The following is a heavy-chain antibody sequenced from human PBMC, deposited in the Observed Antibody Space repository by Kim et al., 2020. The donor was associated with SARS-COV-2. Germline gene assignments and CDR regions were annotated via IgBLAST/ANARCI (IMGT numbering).Heavy chain of an antibody. J-gene: IGHJ4*02. D-gene: IGHD5-18*01. V-gene: IGHV4-34*01. CDR3: ARGAWQQLWDY. Sequence: SETLSLTCAVYGGSFSGYYWSWIRQPPGKGLEWIGEINHSGSTNYNPSLKSRVTISVDTSKNQFSLKLSSVTAADTAVYYCARGAWQQLWDYWGQGTLVTVSS. CDR2: INHSGST. CDR1: GGSFSGYY.